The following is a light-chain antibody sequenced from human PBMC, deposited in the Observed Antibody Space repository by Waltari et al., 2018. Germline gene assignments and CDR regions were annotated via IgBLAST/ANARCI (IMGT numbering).Light chain of an antibody. CDR3: RQSDRTPLS. J-gene: IGKJ3*01. V-gene: IGKV1-39*01. Sequence: DIQMTQSPSSLSASVGDSVTITCRASQSITNYLNWYQQKPGKAPKLLIYAASRLQSGVPSRFSGSGFGTDFTLTSRNLQGEDFATYYCRQSDRTPLSFGPGTTVDIK. CDR2: AAS. CDR1: QSITNY.